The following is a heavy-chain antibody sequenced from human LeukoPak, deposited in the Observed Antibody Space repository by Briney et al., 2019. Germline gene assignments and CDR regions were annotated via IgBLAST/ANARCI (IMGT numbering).Heavy chain of an antibody. V-gene: IGHV1-46*01. D-gene: IGHD6-19*01. Sequence: ASVKVSCKASGGTFSSYAISWVRQAPGQGLEWMGIINPSGGSTSYAQKFQGRVTMTRDMSTSTVYMELSSLRSEDTAVYYCARGKYSSGWYAFDYYYYYMDVWGKGTTVTVSS. CDR2: INPSGGST. J-gene: IGHJ6*03. CDR3: ARGKYSSGWYAFDYYYYYMDV. CDR1: GGTFSSYA.